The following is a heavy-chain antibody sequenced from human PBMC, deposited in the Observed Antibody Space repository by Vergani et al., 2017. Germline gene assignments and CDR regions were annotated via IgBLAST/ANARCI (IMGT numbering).Heavy chain of an antibody. CDR2: ISSSSSYI. J-gene: IGHJ6*02. V-gene: IGHV3-21*02. D-gene: IGHD6-13*01. CDR1: GFRFSSYG. CDR3: AREVAAAGLPHYYYGMDV. Sequence: VQLVESGGGVVQPGRSLRLSCAASGFRFSSYGMNWVRQAPGKGLEWVSSISSSSSYIYYADSVKGRFTISRDNAKNSLYLQMNSLRAEDTAVYYCAREVAAAGLPHYYYGMDVWGQGTTVTVSS.